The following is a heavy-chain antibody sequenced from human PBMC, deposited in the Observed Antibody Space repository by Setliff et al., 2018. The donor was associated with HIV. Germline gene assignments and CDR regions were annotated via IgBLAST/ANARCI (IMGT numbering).Heavy chain of an antibody. CDR2: IRYDGSYR. J-gene: IGHJ3*02. CDR1: GITFSSYG. Sequence: PGGSLRLSCAASGITFSSYGMYWVRQAPGKGLEWVAFIRYDGSYRYYVDSVKGRFTISRDNSKNTMFLQMNSLRVEDTAIYYCAKMHTAMDPDTFDIWGQGTMVTVSS. CDR3: AKMHTAMDPDTFDI. V-gene: IGHV3-30*02. D-gene: IGHD5-18*01.